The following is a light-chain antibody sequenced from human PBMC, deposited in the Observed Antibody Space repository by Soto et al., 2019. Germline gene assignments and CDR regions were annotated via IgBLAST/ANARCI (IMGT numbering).Light chain of an antibody. CDR1: SSDVGSYKF. V-gene: IGLV2-23*01. Sequence: QSAPTQPASVSGSPGQSITIACTATSSDVGSYKFVSRYQQHPGKAPKHMFYEGSKRPSGVSSRFSGSKSGNTASLTISGLQAEDEGDYHCCSYAGSSTLVVGGGTKLTVL. CDR3: CSYAGSSTLV. J-gene: IGLJ3*02. CDR2: EGS.